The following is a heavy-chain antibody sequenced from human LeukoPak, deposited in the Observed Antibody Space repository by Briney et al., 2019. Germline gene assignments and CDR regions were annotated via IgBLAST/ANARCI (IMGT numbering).Heavy chain of an antibody. D-gene: IGHD3-9*01. CDR1: GFTFNSYW. Sequence: GGSLRLSCAASGFTFNSYWMSWVRQAPGKGLEWVANIKQDGSEKYYVDSVKSRFTISRDNAKNSLYLQMNSLRAEGTAVYYCARDMRDILTPTPDPHDAFDIWGQGTMVTVSS. CDR3: ARDMRDILTPTPDPHDAFDI. V-gene: IGHV3-7*01. CDR2: IKQDGSEK. J-gene: IGHJ3*02.